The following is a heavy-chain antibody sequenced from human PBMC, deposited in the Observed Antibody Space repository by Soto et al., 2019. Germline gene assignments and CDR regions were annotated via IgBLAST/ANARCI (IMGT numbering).Heavy chain of an antibody. Sequence: EVQLLESGGGLVQPGGSLRLSCAASEFTFTSYAMSWVRQAPGKGLEWVSAVGSDGGSTYYADSVRGRFTVSRDNSQNTLYLQMNNLRAEDTAVYYCAKDGCGSGTFCHFDYWGQGTLVTVSS. CDR2: VGSDGGST. J-gene: IGHJ4*02. V-gene: IGHV3-23*01. CDR1: EFTFTSYA. D-gene: IGHD3-10*01. CDR3: AKDGCGSGTFCHFDY.